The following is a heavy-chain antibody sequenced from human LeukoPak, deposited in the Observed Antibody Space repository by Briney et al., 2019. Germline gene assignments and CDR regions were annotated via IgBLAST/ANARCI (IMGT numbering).Heavy chain of an antibody. CDR1: GFTFSSYW. D-gene: IGHD3-22*01. CDR2: ISGSGGST. J-gene: IGHJ4*02. Sequence: PGGSLRLSCAASGFTFSSYWMSWVRQAPGKGLEWVSAISGSGGSTYYADSVKGRFTISRDNSKNTLYLQMNSLRAEDTAVYYCAKDQVVATYYFDYWGQGTLVTVSS. V-gene: IGHV3-23*01. CDR3: AKDQVVATYYFDY.